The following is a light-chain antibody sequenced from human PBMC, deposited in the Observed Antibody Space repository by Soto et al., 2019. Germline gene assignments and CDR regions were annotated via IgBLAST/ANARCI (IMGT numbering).Light chain of an antibody. CDR1: QSISNW. CDR3: QQYGSSGT. J-gene: IGKJ1*01. Sequence: DIQMTQSPSTLSASVVDRVSITCRASQSISNWLAWYQQKPGKVPKLLIYDASSLESGVPSRFSGSGSGTEFTLTISGLQPDDFAVYYCQQYGSSGTFGQGTKVDIK. CDR2: DAS. V-gene: IGKV1-5*01.